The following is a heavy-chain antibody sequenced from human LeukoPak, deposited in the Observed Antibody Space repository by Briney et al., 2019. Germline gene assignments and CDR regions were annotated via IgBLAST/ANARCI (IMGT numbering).Heavy chain of an antibody. V-gene: IGHV1-69*04. CDR3: ARAGYCSSTSCIRFDY. D-gene: IGHD2-2*01. CDR1: GGSPTSYA. J-gene: IGHJ4*02. CDR2: IIPILGIA. Sequence: SVKVSCKPSGGSPTSYAISWVRPALERGLEWMGKIIPILGIANYEQKFKGRVTITADKSTSTAYMELSSLRSEDTAVYYCARAGYCSSTSCIRFDYWGQGTLVTVSS.